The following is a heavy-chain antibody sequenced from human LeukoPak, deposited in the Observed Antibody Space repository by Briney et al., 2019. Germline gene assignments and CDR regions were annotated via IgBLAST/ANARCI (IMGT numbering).Heavy chain of an antibody. Sequence: GGSLRLSCTASGITFSNYPMSWVRQALGKGLEWVSTISGTGSNTYYADSVKGRFTISRDNSENSLYLQMNSLRAEDTAVYYCARDYGSGSYGYWGQETLVTVSS. CDR3: ARDYGSGSYGY. CDR1: GITFSNYP. CDR2: ISGTGSNT. V-gene: IGHV3-23*01. J-gene: IGHJ4*02. D-gene: IGHD3-10*01.